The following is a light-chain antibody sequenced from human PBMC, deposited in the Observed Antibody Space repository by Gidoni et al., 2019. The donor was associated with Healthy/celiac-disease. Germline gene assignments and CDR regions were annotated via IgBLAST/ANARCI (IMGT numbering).Light chain of an antibody. Sequence: SYELTQPLSVSVALGQTARITCGGNNIGSKNVHWYQQKPGQAPVLVIYRDSNRPSGIPEPFSGPNSGNTATPTISRAPAGDEADYYCQVWDSSTEVFGTGTKVTVL. CDR2: RDS. CDR1: NIGSKN. J-gene: IGLJ1*01. CDR3: QVWDSSTEV. V-gene: IGLV3-9*01.